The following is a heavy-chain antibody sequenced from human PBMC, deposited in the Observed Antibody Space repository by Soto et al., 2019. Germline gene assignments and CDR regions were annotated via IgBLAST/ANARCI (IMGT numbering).Heavy chain of an antibody. CDR3: ARTLDY. V-gene: IGHV1-8*01. Sequence: QVQLVQSGAEVKKPGASVKVSCKASGYTFTSFDINWVRQAPGQGLQWVGGMNPNSGNTAYAQKFQARVTMTRNTSLSTAYMELSSLISEYTGVYYCARTLDYWGQGTLGTVPS. J-gene: IGHJ4*02. CDR2: MNPNSGNT. CDR1: GYTFTSFD.